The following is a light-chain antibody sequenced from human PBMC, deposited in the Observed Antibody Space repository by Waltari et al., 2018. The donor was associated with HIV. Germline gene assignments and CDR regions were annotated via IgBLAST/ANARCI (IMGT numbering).Light chain of an antibody. CDR2: EVS. CDR1: SSDVGGYNY. Sequence: QSALTQPASVSGSPGQSITISCTGTSSDVGGYNYVSWYQQHPGKAPKLMIYEVSNRPSGVSKRFSGSKSGNTASRTISGLQAEDEADYYCSSYTSSSTLFYVFGTGTKVTVL. V-gene: IGLV2-14*01. CDR3: SSYTSSSTLFYV. J-gene: IGLJ1*01.